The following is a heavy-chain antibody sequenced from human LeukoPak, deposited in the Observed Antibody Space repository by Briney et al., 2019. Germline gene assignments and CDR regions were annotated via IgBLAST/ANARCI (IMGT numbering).Heavy chain of an antibody. V-gene: IGHV3-30*18. CDR2: ISYDESNK. J-gene: IGHJ5*02. CDR3: AKDLALTGYYTADWFDP. CDR1: GFTFSTYG. Sequence: GGSLRLSCAASGFTFSTYGMHWVRQAPGKGLEWVAVISYDESNKYYADSVKGRFTISRDNSKNTLYLQMNSLRAEDTAVYYCAKDLALTGYYTADWFDPWGQGTLVTVSS. D-gene: IGHD3-9*01.